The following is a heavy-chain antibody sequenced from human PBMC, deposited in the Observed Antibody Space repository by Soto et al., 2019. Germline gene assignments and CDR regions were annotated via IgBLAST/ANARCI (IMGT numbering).Heavy chain of an antibody. CDR2: IWYDGSNK. CDR1: GFTFSSYG. D-gene: IGHD2-15*01. V-gene: IGHV3-33*01. Sequence: QVQLVESGGGVVQPGRSLRLSCAASGFTFSSYGMHWVRQAPGKGLEWVAVIWYDGSNKYYADSVKGRFTISRDNSKNTLYLQMNSLRAEDTAVYYCARGSGSREGYNLPHDYWGQGTLVTVSS. CDR3: ARGSGSREGYNLPHDY. J-gene: IGHJ4*02.